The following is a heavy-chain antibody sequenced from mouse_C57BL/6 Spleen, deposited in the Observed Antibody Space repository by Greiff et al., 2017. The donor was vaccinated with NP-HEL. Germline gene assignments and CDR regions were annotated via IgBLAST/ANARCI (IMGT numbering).Heavy chain of an antibody. CDR3: TRVGIYYDYDGGFAY. J-gene: IGHJ3*01. Sequence: EVKVVESGEGLVKPGGSLKLSCAASGFTFSSYAMSWVRQTPEKRLEWVAYISSGGDYIYYADTVKGRFTISRDNARNTLYLQMSSLKSEDTAMYYCTRVGIYYDYDGGFAYWGQGTLVTVSA. CDR1: GFTFSSYA. CDR2: ISSGGDYI. D-gene: IGHD2-4*01. V-gene: IGHV5-9-1*02.